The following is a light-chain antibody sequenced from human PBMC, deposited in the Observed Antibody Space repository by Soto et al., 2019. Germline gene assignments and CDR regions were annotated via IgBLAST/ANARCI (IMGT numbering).Light chain of an antibody. V-gene: IGLV2-14*01. CDR1: SSYVGSYTY. Sequence: QSVLTQPASVSGSPRQSITLSCTGASSYVGSYTYVSWYQQHPGKAPKLMIYEVNTRPSGVSNRFSGSKSGNKASLTISGLPAEDEADYYCSSHTSSSTPYVFGTGTKVTVL. CDR2: EVN. CDR3: SSHTSSSTPYV. J-gene: IGLJ1*01.